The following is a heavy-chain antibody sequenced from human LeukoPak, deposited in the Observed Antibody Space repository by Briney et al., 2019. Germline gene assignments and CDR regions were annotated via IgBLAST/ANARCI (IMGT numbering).Heavy chain of an antibody. V-gene: IGHV4-59*01. CDR3: ASNYYGSGSYWDY. Sequence: PSETLSLTCTVSGGSISSYYWSWIRQPPGKGLEWIGYIYYSGSTNYNPSLKSRVTISVDKSKNQFSLKLSSVTAADTAVYYCASNYYGSGSYWDYWGQGTLVTVSS. D-gene: IGHD3-10*01. J-gene: IGHJ4*02. CDR1: GGSISSYY. CDR2: IYYSGST.